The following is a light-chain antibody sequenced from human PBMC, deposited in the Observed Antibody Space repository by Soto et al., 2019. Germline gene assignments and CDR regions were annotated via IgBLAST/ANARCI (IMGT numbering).Light chain of an antibody. Sequence: EIVMTQSPATLSVSPGERATLSCRASQSVSTNLAWYQQRPGQAPRLLIYHASSRAPGVPVRFSGSGSGTEFTLTINRLQSEDFAVYYCQHYNDWLGAFGQGTKLE. V-gene: IGKV3-15*01. CDR1: QSVSTN. CDR3: QHYNDWLGA. CDR2: HAS. J-gene: IGKJ2*01.